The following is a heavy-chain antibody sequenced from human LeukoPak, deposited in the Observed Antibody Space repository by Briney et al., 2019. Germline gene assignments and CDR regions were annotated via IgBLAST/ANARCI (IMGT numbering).Heavy chain of an antibody. J-gene: IGHJ3*02. V-gene: IGHV3-21*01. Sequence: GGSLRLSCAASGFTLSSYSMSWVRQAPGKGLEWVSSISSSSSYIYYADSVKGRFTISRDNAKNSLYLQMNSLRAEDTAVYYCARDHYYDSSGSAAFDIWGQGTMVTVSS. CDR1: GFTLSSYS. D-gene: IGHD3-22*01. CDR2: ISSSSSYI. CDR3: ARDHYYDSSGSAAFDI.